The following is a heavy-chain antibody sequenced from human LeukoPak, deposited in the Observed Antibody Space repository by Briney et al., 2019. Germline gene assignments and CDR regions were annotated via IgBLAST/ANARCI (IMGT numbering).Heavy chain of an antibody. CDR3: ARAYSGSYFDDAFDI. Sequence: GGSLRLSCAASGFSFSTSGMHWIRQAPGKGLEWVAFIQYDGGNEYYADSVKGRFTISRDNSKNTLYLQMNSLRAEDTAVYYCARAYSGSYFDDAFDIWGQGTMVTVSS. CDR1: GFSFSTSG. D-gene: IGHD1-26*01. J-gene: IGHJ3*02. V-gene: IGHV3-30*02. CDR2: IQYDGGNE.